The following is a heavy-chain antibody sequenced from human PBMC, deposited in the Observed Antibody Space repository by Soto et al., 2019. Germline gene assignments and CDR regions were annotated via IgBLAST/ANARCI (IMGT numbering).Heavy chain of an antibody. V-gene: IGHV4-59*08. CDR2: IYSSGST. CDR1: GGSISSYY. Sequence: SETLSLTCTVSGGSISSYYWSWIRQPPGKGLEWIGYIYSSGSTNYNPSLKSRVTISVDTSKNQFSLKLSSVTVADTAVYYCARSTPMVRGVIIXHYXXYYYMDVWGKGT. J-gene: IGHJ6*03. D-gene: IGHD3-10*01. CDR3: ARSTPMVRGVIIXHYXXYYYMDV.